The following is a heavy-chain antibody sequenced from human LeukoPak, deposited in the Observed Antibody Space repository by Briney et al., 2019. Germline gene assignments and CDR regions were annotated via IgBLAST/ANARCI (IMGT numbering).Heavy chain of an antibody. CDR1: GGSFSGYY. J-gene: IGHJ4*02. D-gene: IGHD6-13*01. CDR2: INHSGST. CDR3: ASASIAAAGTFDY. V-gene: IGHV4-34*01. Sequence: ESSETLSLTCAVYGGSFSGYYWSWIRQPPGKGLEWIGEINHSGSTNYNPSLKSRVTISVDTSKNQFSLKLSSVTAADTAVYYCASASIAAAGTFDYWGQGTLVTVSS.